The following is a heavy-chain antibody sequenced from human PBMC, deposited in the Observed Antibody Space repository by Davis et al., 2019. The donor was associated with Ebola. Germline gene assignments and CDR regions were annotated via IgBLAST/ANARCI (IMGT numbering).Heavy chain of an antibody. CDR1: GFTFSSYW. CDR2: IRLDGSDI. J-gene: IGHJ4*02. D-gene: IGHD1-26*01. V-gene: IGHV3-7*01. Sequence: GESLKISCAASGFTFSSYWMSWVRQAPGKGLEWVANIRLDGSDIHYVDAVKGRFIISRDNAKNSLYLQLNSLGVEDTAVYYCARAGSGSYFDNFDCWGQGILVTVSS. CDR3: ARAGSGSYFDNFDC.